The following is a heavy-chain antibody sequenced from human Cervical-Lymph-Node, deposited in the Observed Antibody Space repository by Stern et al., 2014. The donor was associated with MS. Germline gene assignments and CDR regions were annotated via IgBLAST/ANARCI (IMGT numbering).Heavy chain of an antibody. J-gene: IGHJ6*02. Sequence: QVQLVESGGGGVQPGRSLRLSCTTSGFTFNSFGMHWVRQAPGKGPEWVAAISYDGSHKFYADSMKGRFTISRDNYKDTLDLQLNSLRVEDTAVYYCAKDLREQLEIYYFYYGMDVWGQGTTVTVSS. D-gene: IGHD6-13*01. V-gene: IGHV3-30*18. CDR1: GFTFNSFG. CDR3: AKDLREQLEIYYFYYGMDV. CDR2: ISYDGSHK.